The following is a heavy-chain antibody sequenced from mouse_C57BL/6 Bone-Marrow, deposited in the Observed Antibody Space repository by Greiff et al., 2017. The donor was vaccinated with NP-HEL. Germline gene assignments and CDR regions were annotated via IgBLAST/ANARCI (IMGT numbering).Heavy chain of an antibody. CDR2: IDPETGGT. Sequence: VKLVESGAELVRPGASVTLSCKASGYTFTDYEMHWVKQTPVHGLEWIGAIDPETGGTAYNQKFKGKAILTADKSSSTAYMELRSLTSEDSAVYYCTRSRYYGSSSWFAYWGQGTLVTVSA. D-gene: IGHD1-1*01. V-gene: IGHV1-15*01. J-gene: IGHJ3*01. CDR3: TRSRYYGSSSWFAY. CDR1: GYTFTDYE.